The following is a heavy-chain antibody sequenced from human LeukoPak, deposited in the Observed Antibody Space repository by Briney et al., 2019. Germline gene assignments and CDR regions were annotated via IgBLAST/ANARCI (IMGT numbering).Heavy chain of an antibody. CDR3: ASGGPTPLNPYYYGSGSYQ. CDR2: IYYSGST. Sequence: SETLSLTCTVSGGSISSSSYNWGWIRQPPGKGLEWMGYIYYSGSTNYNPSLKSRVTISVDTSKNQFPLKLSSVTAADTAVYYCASGGPTPLNPYYYGSGSYQWGQGTLVTVSS. CDR1: GGSISSSSYN. D-gene: IGHD3-10*01. V-gene: IGHV4-61*05. J-gene: IGHJ4*02.